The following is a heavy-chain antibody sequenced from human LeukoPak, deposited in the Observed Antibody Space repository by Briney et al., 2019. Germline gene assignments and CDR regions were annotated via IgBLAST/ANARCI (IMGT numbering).Heavy chain of an antibody. D-gene: IGHD3-22*01. CDR1: GFTFSGAW. V-gene: IGHV3-23*01. CDR2: ISGSGGST. J-gene: IGHJ4*02. CDR3: AKEKPTYYYDSSGYRDN. Sequence: GGSLRLSCTASGFTFSGAWMTWVRQAPGKGLEWVSAISGSGGSTYYADSVKGRFTISRDNSKNTLYLQMNSLRAEDTAVYYCAKEKPTYYYDSSGYRDNWGQGTLVTVSS.